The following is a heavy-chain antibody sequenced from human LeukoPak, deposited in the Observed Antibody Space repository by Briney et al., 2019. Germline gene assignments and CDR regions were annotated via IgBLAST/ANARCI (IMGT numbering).Heavy chain of an antibody. J-gene: IGHJ4*02. D-gene: IGHD6-6*01. V-gene: IGHV3-21*01. Sequence: GGSLRLSCAASGFTFSSYSMNWVRQAPGKGLEWVSSISRSSSYIYYADSVKGRFTISRDNAKNSLYLQMNSLRAEDTAVYYCARYGSSIYFDYWGQGALVTVSS. CDR1: GFTFSSYS. CDR2: ISRSSSYI. CDR3: ARYGSSIYFDY.